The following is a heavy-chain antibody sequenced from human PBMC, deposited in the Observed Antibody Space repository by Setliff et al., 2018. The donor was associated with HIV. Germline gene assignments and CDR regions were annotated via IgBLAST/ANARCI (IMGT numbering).Heavy chain of an antibody. Sequence: SETLSLTCTVSRGSISRSSHYWGWIRQSPGKGLEWIGSLHYSGTTYHNPSLKRRVTISVDTSTNVFSLKVNSVTAADTAVYYCARGSRIVQLWLPNYFDYWGQGTLVTVSS. CDR2: LHYSGTT. D-gene: IGHD5-18*01. V-gene: IGHV4-39*07. CDR1: RGSISRSSHY. CDR3: ARGSRIVQLWLPNYFDY. J-gene: IGHJ4*02.